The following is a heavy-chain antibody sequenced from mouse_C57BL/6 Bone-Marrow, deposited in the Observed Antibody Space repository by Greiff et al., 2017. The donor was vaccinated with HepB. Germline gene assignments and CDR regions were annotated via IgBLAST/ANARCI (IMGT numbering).Heavy chain of an antibody. CDR3: ASSTG. CDR2: IDPSDSYT. D-gene: IGHD2-1*01. J-gene: IGHJ2*01. CDR1: GYTFTSYW. Sequence: QVHVKQPGAELVKPGASVKLSCKASGYTFTSYWMQWVKQRPGQGLEWIGEIDPSDSYTNYNQKFKGKATLTVDTSSSTAYMQLSSLTSEDSAVYYCASSTGWGKGTTLTVSS. V-gene: IGHV1-50*01.